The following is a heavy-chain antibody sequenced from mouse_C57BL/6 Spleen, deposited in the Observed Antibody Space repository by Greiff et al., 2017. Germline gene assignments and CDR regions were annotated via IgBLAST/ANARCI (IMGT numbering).Heavy chain of an antibody. D-gene: IGHD1-1*01. CDR3: ARSLITTAVARGYFDV. Sequence: VQLQQSGPELVKPGASVKISCKASGYSFTDYNMNWVKQSNGKSLEWIGVINPNYGTTSYNQKFKGKATLTVDQSSSTAYMQLNSLTSEDSAVDYCARSLITTAVARGYFDVWGTGTTVTVSS. CDR2: INPNYGTT. CDR1: GYSFTDYN. J-gene: IGHJ1*03. V-gene: IGHV1-39*01.